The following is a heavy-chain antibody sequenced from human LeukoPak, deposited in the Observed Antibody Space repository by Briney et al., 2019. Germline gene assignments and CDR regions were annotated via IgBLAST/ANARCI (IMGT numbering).Heavy chain of an antibody. CDR3: ARLFLGGNSPSDY. V-gene: IGHV3-7*05. CDR1: GFTFSSYW. CDR2: IKQDGSDK. J-gene: IGHJ4*02. Sequence: GGSLRLSCAASGFTFSSYWMSWVRQAPGKGLEWVANIKQDGSDKYYVDSVKGRFTVSRDNANNSLYLQMNSLRAEDTAVYYCARLFLGGNSPSDYWGQGTLVIVSS. D-gene: IGHD4-23*01.